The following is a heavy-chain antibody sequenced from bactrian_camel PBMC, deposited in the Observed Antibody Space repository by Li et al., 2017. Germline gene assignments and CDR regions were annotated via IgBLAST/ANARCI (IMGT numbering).Heavy chain of an antibody. D-gene: IGHD1*01. V-gene: IGHV3S68*01. CDR1: GDTTSGYC. Sequence: HVQLVESGGGSVQAGGSLRVSCALSGDTTSGYCMGWFRQAPGKEREGIASISKDDVPTYSNSAKGRFTISKDNRKNILYLQMNSLTPGDTAMYYCTARYEFGLGACRGVGGLGFWGQGTQVTVS. J-gene: IGHJ6*01. CDR3: TARYEFGLGACRGVGGLGF. CDR2: ISKDDVP.